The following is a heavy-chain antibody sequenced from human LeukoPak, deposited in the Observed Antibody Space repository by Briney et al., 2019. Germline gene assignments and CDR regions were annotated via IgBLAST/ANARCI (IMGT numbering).Heavy chain of an antibody. CDR2: IRYDRSNK. CDR3: AKFQSYYYDSSGYYRDY. V-gene: IGHV3-30*02. Sequence: GGSLRLSCAASGFTFSSYGMHWVRQAPGKGLEWVACIRYDRSNKYYADSVKGRFTISRDNSKNTLYLQMNSLRAEDTAVYYCAKFQSYYYDSSGYYRDYWGQGTLVTVSS. CDR1: GFTFSSYG. J-gene: IGHJ4*02. D-gene: IGHD3-22*01.